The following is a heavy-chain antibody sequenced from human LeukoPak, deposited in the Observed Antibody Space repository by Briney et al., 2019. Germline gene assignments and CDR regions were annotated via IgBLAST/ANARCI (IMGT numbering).Heavy chain of an antibody. D-gene: IGHD3-9*01. CDR1: GFTLNDYY. CDR2: ISSSGQTI. Sequence: GGSLRLSCAASGFTLNDYYMAWVRQPPGKGLEWIAYISSSGQTIYYADSVKGRFTISRGYAKTSLFLQMDSLRVEDTGVYFCARAVDDILTGYCFDYWGQGTLVTVSS. J-gene: IGHJ4*02. CDR3: ARAVDDILTGYCFDY. V-gene: IGHV3-11*01.